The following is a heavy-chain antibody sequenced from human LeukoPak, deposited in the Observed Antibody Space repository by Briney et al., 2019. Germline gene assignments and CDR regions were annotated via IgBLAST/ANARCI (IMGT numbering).Heavy chain of an antibody. D-gene: IGHD3-22*01. V-gene: IGHV5-51*01. CDR1: GYTFNYW. Sequence: GESLKISCKGSGYTFNYWIGWVRQMPGKGLEWMGIIYPGDSNTRYSPSFQGQVTISADKSINTAYLQWSSLKASDTAMYYCTRRDYYDKYYFDYWGQGTLVTVFS. CDR2: IYPGDSNT. J-gene: IGHJ4*02. CDR3: TRRDYYDKYYFDY.